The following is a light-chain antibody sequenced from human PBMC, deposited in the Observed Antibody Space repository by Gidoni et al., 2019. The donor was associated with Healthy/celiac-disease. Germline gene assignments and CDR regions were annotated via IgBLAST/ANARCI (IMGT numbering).Light chain of an antibody. V-gene: IGKV1-5*03. CDR2: KAS. CDR3: QQYNSYLT. J-gene: IGKJ4*01. Sequence: DIQMTQSPSTLSASVGDRVTITCRASPSISSWLAWYQQKPGKAPKILIYKASSLESGVPSRFSGSGSGTEFTLTISSLQPDDFATYYCQQYNSYLTFGGGTKVEIK. CDR1: PSISSW.